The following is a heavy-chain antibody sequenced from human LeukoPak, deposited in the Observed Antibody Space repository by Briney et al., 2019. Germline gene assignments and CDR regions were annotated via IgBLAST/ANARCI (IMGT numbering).Heavy chain of an antibody. J-gene: IGHJ5*02. CDR3: TTVSDYDYVWGSYRPEA. Sequence: GGSLRLSRAASGFTFGNAWMSWVRQAPGKGLEWVGRIKSKTDGGTTDYAAPVKGRFTISRDDSKNTLYLQMNSLKTEDTAVYYCTTVSDYDYVWGSYRPEAWGQGTLVTVSS. V-gene: IGHV3-15*01. D-gene: IGHD3-16*02. CDR2: IKSKTDGGTT. CDR1: GFTFGNAW.